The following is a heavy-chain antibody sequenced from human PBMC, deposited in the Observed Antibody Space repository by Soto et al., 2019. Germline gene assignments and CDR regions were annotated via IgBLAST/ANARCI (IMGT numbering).Heavy chain of an antibody. Sequence: SETLSLTCAVYGGSFSGYYWSWIRQPPGKGLEWIGEINHSGSTNYNPSLKSRVTISVDTSKNQFSLKLSSVTAADTAVYYCARVSPYSSSSIPYYYYGMDVWGQGTTVTVSS. V-gene: IGHV4-34*01. CDR2: INHSGST. J-gene: IGHJ6*02. CDR1: GGSFSGYY. D-gene: IGHD6-13*01. CDR3: ARVSPYSSSSIPYYYYGMDV.